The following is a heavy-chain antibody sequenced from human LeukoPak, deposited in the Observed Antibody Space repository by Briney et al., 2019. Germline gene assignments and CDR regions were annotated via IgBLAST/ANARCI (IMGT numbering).Heavy chain of an antibody. Sequence: SETLSLTCAVYGGSFSGYYWSWIRQPPGKGLEWIGEINHSGSTNYNPSLKSRVTISVDTSKNQFSLKLSSVTAADTAVYYCARTRNLVIVLMVYARGAFDIWAKGQWSPSLQ. CDR3: ARTRNLVIVLMVYARGAFDI. V-gene: IGHV4-34*01. D-gene: IGHD2-8*01. CDR2: INHSGST. J-gene: IGHJ3*02. CDR1: GGSFSGYY.